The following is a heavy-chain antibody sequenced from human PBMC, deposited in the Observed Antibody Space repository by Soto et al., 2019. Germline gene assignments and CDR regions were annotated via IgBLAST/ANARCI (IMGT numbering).Heavy chain of an antibody. V-gene: IGHV3-30-3*01. CDR2: ISYDGSNK. Sequence: PGESLKISCAASGFTFSSYAMHWVRQAPGKGLEWVAVISYDGSNKYYADSVKGRFTISRDNSKNTLYLQMNSLRAEDTAVYYCATDIVGATTRTFDYWGQGTLVTVSS. CDR3: ATDIVGATTRTFDY. D-gene: IGHD1-26*01. CDR1: GFTFSSYA. J-gene: IGHJ4*02.